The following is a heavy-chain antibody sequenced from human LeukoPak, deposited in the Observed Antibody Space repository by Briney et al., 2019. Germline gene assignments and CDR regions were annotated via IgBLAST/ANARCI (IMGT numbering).Heavy chain of an antibody. J-gene: IGHJ4*02. D-gene: IGHD3-16*02. Sequence: GASVKVSCKASGGTFSSYAISWVRQAPGQGLEWMGGIIPIFGTANYAQKFQGRVTITTDESTSTAYMELSSLRSEDTAVYYCARGADHLTCYDYVWGSYRYTYFDYWGQGTLVTVSS. CDR3: ARGADHLTCYDYVWGSYRYTYFDY. V-gene: IGHV1-69*05. CDR2: IIPIFGTA. CDR1: GGTFSSYA.